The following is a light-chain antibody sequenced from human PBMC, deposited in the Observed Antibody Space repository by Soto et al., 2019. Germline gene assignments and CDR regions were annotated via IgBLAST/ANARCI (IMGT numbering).Light chain of an antibody. CDR1: QGLSSY. J-gene: IGKJ4*01. CDR3: QQVNSYPLT. Sequence: IQLTQSPSSLSASVGDRVTITCRASQGLSSYLAWYQQKPGKAPKLLIYAASTLQSGVPSRFSGSGSETDFTLTISSLQAEDFATYYCQQVNSYPLTFGGGTKVDNK. CDR2: AAS. V-gene: IGKV1-9*01.